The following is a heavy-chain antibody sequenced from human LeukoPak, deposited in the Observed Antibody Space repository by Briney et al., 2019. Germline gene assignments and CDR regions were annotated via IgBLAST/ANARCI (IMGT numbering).Heavy chain of an antibody. CDR2: IWYDGSNK. CDR1: GFTFSSYG. J-gene: IGHJ4*02. V-gene: IGHV3-33*01. CDR3: AADSSGPYDY. D-gene: IGHD3-22*01. Sequence: PGGSLRLSCAASGFTFSSYGMHWVRQAPGKGLEWVAVIWYDGSNKYYADSVKGRFTTSRDNSKNTLYLQMNSLRAVDTAVYYCAADSSGPYDYWGQGTLVTVSS.